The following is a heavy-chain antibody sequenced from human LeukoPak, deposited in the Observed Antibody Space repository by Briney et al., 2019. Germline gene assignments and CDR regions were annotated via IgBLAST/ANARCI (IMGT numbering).Heavy chain of an antibody. D-gene: IGHD6-19*01. J-gene: IGHJ3*02. CDR2: IYHSGST. V-gene: IGHV4-30-2*01. CDR3: ARPSGSSGWYGDAFDI. CDR1: GGSISSGGYS. Sequence: SETLSLTCAVSGGSISSGGYSWSWIRQPPGKGLEWIGYIYHSGSTYYNPSLKSRVTISVDTSKNQFSLKLSSVTAADTAVYYCARPSGSSGWYGDAFDIWGQGTMVTVSS.